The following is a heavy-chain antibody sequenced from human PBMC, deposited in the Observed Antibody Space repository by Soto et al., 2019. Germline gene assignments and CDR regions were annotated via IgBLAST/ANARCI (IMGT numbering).Heavy chain of an antibody. Sequence: VQLVESGGGLVQPGGSLRLSCAASGFTFSSYWMSWVRQAPGKGLEWVAVIWYDGSNKYYADSVKGRFTISRDNSKNTLYLQMNSLRAEDTAVYYCARVGAVAGKGGMDVWGQGTTVTVSS. CDR3: ARVGAVAGKGGMDV. V-gene: IGHV3-33*08. D-gene: IGHD6-19*01. J-gene: IGHJ6*02. CDR1: GFTFSSYW. CDR2: IWYDGSNK.